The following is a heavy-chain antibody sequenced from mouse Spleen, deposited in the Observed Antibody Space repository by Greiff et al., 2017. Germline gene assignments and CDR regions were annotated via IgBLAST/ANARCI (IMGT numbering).Heavy chain of an antibody. J-gene: IGHJ3*01. V-gene: IGHV5-9-2*01. CDR2: ISGGGSYT. D-gene: IGHD2-1*01. CDR3: ARYGNYTWFAY. Sequence: EVMLVESGGGLVKPGGSLKLSCAASGFTFSSYGMSWVRQTPEKRLEWVATISGGGSYTYYPDSVKGRFTISRDNAKNNLYLQMSSLRSEDTALYYCARYGNYTWFAYWGQGTLVTVSA. CDR1: GFTFSSYG.